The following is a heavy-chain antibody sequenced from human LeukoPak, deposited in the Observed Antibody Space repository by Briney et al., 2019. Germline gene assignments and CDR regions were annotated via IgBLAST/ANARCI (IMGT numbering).Heavy chain of an antibody. D-gene: IGHD6-19*01. V-gene: IGHV1-2*06. J-gene: IGHJ4*02. Sequence: ASVKVSCKASGYTFTGYYMHWVRQAPGQGLEWMGRINPNSGGTNYAQKFQGRVTMTRDTSISTAYMELSRLRSDGTAVYYCARDSHSSGWYLIGYWGQGTLVTVSS. CDR3: ARDSHSSGWYLIGY. CDR1: GYTFTGYY. CDR2: INPNSGGT.